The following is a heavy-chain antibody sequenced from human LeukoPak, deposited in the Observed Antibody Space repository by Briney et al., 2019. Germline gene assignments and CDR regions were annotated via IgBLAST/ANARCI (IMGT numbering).Heavy chain of an antibody. J-gene: IGHJ5*02. CDR1: GYTFTSYG. Sequence: ASVKVSCKASGYTFTSYGISWVRQAPGQGLEWMGWISAYNGNTNYAQKLQGRVTMTTDTSTSTAYMELRSLRSDATAVYYCARAGDFWSGYYPNWFDPWGQGTLVTVSS. D-gene: IGHD3-3*01. CDR3: ARAGDFWSGYYPNWFDP. CDR2: ISAYNGNT. V-gene: IGHV1-18*01.